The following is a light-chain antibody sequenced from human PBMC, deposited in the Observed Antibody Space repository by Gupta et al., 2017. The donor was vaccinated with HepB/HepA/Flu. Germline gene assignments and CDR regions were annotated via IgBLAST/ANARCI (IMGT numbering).Light chain of an antibody. CDR2: EDN. CDR1: SSSIGKNY. Sequence: QSVLTQPPSVSAAPGQKVTISCSGSSSSIGKNYVSWYRQLPGTAPKLLISEDNKRPSGIPDRICASKSGTSATLDITGLQTGDEADYYCGAWDSSLSDGVFGGGTKLTVL. CDR3: GAWDSSLSDGV. J-gene: IGLJ3*02. V-gene: IGLV1-51*02.